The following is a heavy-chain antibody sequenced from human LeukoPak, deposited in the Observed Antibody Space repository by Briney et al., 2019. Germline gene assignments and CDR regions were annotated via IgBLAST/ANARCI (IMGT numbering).Heavy chain of an antibody. Sequence: GGSLRLSCVASGFTFTSYAMSWVRQAPGKGLEYVSSISSANRMYYADSVKGRFTISRDNAKNSLFLQMNNLRDEDTAVYYCTREDCSNVRCYGASDAWGQGTLVTVSS. V-gene: IGHV3-69-1*01. CDR1: GFTFTSYA. J-gene: IGHJ5*02. CDR3: TREDCSNVRCYGASDA. CDR2: ISSANRM. D-gene: IGHD2-2*01.